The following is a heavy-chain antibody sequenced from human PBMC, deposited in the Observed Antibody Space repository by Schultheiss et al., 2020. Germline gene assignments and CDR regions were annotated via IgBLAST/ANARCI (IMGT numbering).Heavy chain of an antibody. V-gene: IGHV3-23*01. J-gene: IGHJ3*01. CDR2: ISGNGART. Sequence: GGSLRLSCVASGFTFSNYAMSWVRQAPGKGLEWVSGISGNGARTHFADSVKGRFSISRDNSWNTLHLEMNSLRADDTALYYCAKIASYDSSGYYYTFDAFDVWGQGTVVTVSS. CDR3: AKIASYDSSGYYYTFDAFDV. CDR1: GFTFSNYA. D-gene: IGHD3-22*01.